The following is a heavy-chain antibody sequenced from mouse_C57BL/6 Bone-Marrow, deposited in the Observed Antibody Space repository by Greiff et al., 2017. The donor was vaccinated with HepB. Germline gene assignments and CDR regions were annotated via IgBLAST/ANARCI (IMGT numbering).Heavy chain of an antibody. CDR3: AREIAY. V-gene: IGHV1-81*01. J-gene: IGHJ3*01. CDR2: IYPRSGNT. CDR1: GYTFTSYG. Sequence: QVQLKQSGAELARPGASVKLSCKASGYTFTSYGISWVKQRTGQGLEWIGEIYPRSGNTYYTEKFKGKATLTADKSSSTAYMELRILTSDDSAVYFCAREIAYWGQGTLVTVSA.